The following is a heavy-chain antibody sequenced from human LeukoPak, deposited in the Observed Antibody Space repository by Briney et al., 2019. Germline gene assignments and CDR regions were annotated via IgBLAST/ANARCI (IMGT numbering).Heavy chain of an antibody. CDR3: AKALLEYSRSSDVFDI. V-gene: IGHV3-9*03. J-gene: IGHJ3*02. D-gene: IGHD6-6*01. CDR1: GFTFDEYA. CDR2: VSWSGGRV. Sequence: SLTLSCAASGFTFDEYAMHWVRQAQGQGLGRGSGVSWSGGRVGFAVSVQGRFTTSRDKAKNHLYLQMNSLRAEDMALYYCAKALLEYSRSSDVFDIWGQGTMVTVSS.